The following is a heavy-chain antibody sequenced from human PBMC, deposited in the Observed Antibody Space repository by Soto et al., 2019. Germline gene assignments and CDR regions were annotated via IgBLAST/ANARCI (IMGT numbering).Heavy chain of an antibody. CDR3: ARVVVTMIVVVPPAYGMDV. J-gene: IGHJ6*02. CDR1: GYTFTSYG. V-gene: IGHV1-18*01. Sequence: ASVKVSFKASGYTFTSYGISWVRQAPGQGLEWMGWISAYNGNTNYAQKLQGRVTMTTDTSTSTAYMELRSLRSDDTAVYYCARVVVTMIVVVPPAYGMDVWGQGTTVTVSS. CDR2: ISAYNGNT. D-gene: IGHD3-22*01.